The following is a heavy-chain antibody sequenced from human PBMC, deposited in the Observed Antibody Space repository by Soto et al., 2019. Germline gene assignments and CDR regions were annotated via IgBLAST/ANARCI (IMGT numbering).Heavy chain of an antibody. V-gene: IGHV3-21*01. CDR2: ISSGSISI. Sequence: GGSLRLSCAASGFTFSSYNMNWVRQAPGKGPEWVSYISSGSISIYYADSVKGRFTISRDNAKNSLYLQMNSLRAEDTAVYYCAREGPGYGDYYFQHWGQGTLVTVSS. CDR1: GFTFSSYN. J-gene: IGHJ1*01. CDR3: AREGPGYGDYYFQH. D-gene: IGHD4-17*01.